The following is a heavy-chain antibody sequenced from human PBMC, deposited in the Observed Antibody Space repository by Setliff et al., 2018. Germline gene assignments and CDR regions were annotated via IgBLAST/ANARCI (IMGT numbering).Heavy chain of an antibody. Sequence: GGSLRLSCAASGFTFSDYYMSWIRQAPGKGLEFLSYISSGGGSYTNYADSVKGRFTISRDNAKNTLYLQMNSLRAEDTAVYYCTRRRANRDGYPRYYFDYWGQGTLVTVSS. J-gene: IGHJ4*02. V-gene: IGHV3-11*03. CDR1: GFTFSDYY. CDR2: ISSGGGSYT. D-gene: IGHD5-12*01. CDR3: TRRRANRDGYPRYYFDY.